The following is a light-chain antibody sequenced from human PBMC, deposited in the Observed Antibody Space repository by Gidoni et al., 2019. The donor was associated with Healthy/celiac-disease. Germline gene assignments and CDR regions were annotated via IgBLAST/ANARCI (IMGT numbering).Light chain of an antibody. CDR2: QDS. V-gene: IGLV3-1*01. J-gene: IGLJ2*01. CDR3: QAWDSSTAEV. Sequence: SYELTQQHSVSVSPGQTASITCSGDKLGDKYACWYQQKPGQSPVLVIYQDSKRPSGIPERFSGSNSGNTATLTISGTQAMDEADYYCQAWDSSTAEVFGGGTKLTVL. CDR1: KLGDKY.